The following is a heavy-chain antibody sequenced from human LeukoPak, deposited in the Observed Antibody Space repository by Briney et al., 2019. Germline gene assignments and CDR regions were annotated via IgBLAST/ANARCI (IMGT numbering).Heavy chain of an antibody. D-gene: IGHD1-26*01. J-gene: IGHJ4*02. CDR2: INPNSGGT. CDR3: ARDVGANSGYDY. Sequence: ASVKVSCKATVYTFTSYYMHWVRQPPGQGLEWTGWINPNSGGTNNAQKFQDRVTITRDTSISTDYIEQSRLRTDDTAVYYCARDVGANSGYDYWGQGTLVTVSS. V-gene: IGHV1-2*02. CDR1: VYTFTSYY.